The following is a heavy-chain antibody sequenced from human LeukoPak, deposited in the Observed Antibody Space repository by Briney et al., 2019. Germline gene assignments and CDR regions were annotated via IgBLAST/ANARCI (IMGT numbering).Heavy chain of an antibody. CDR3: ARGGSGSYYSVYYAVDV. Sequence: PSETLSLTCTVSGGSISSGGNFWSWIRQRPGKGLEWIGFIYYSGTTYSDPSLKSRVAISADTSKNEFSLKLNSLTAADTAVYYCARGGSGSYYSVYYAVDVWGQGTRSPSP. J-gene: IGHJ6*02. V-gene: IGHV4-31*03. CDR1: GGSISSGGNF. D-gene: IGHD1-26*01. CDR2: IYYSGTT.